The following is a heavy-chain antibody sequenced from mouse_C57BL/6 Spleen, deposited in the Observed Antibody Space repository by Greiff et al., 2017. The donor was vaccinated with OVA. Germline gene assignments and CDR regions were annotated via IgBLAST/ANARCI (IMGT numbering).Heavy chain of an antibody. V-gene: IGHV1-61*01. J-gene: IGHJ3*01. D-gene: IGHD2-4*01. CDR1: GYTFTSYW. CDR2: IYPSDSET. Sequence: QVQLQQSGAELVRPGSSVKLSCKASGYTFTSYWMDWVKQRPGQGLEWIGNIYPSDSETHYNQKFKDKATLTVDKSSSTAYMQLSSLTSEDSAVYYCARHYDYDEGFAYWGQGTLVTVSA. CDR3: ARHYDYDEGFAY.